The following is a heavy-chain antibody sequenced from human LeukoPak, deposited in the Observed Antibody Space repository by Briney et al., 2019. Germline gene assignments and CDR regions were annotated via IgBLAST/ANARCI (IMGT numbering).Heavy chain of an antibody. CDR1: GGSISSYY. CDR3: ARDLRVTTGGNYYYYYDMDV. V-gene: IGHV4-4*07. J-gene: IGHJ6*03. D-gene: IGHD4-11*01. Sequence: PSETLSLTCTVSGGSISSYYWSWIRQPAGKGLEWIGRIYTSGSTNYNPSLKSRVTMSVDTSKDQFSLKVSSVTAADTAVYYCARDLRVTTGGNYYYYYDMDVWGKGTTITVSS. CDR2: IYTSGST.